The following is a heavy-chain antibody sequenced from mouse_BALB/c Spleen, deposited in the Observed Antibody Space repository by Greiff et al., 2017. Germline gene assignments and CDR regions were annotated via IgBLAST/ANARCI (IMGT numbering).Heavy chain of an antibody. CDR1: GYTFSSYW. V-gene: IGHV1-9*01. Sequence: VQLQQSGPELVKPGASVKISCKATGYTFSSYWIEWVKQRPGHGLEWIGEILPGSGSTNYNEKFKGKATFTADTSSNTAYMQLSSLTSEDSAVYYCARKGRTYAMDYWGQGTSVTVSS. CDR3: ARKGRTYAMDY. J-gene: IGHJ4*01. CDR2: ILPGSGST. D-gene: IGHD3-3*01.